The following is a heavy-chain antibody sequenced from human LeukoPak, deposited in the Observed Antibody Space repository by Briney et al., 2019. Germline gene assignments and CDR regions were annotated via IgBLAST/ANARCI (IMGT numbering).Heavy chain of an antibody. CDR1: GFTFRSYG. Sequence: GGSLRLSCAASGFTFRSYGMHWVRQAPGKGLEWVANIKQDGSEKYYVDSVKGRFTISRDNAKNSLYLQMNSLRAEDTAVYYCARDLATTIDYWGQGTLVTFSS. V-gene: IGHV3-7*01. J-gene: IGHJ4*02. D-gene: IGHD5-24*01. CDR3: ARDLATTIDY. CDR2: IKQDGSEK.